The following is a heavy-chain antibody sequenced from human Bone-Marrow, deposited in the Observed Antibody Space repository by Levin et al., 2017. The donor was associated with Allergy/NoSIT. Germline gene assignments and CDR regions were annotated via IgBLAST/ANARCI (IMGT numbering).Heavy chain of an antibody. D-gene: IGHD6-13*01. CDR3: VKDEGHDYRSTGYLHFLN. J-gene: IGHJ1*01. CDR1: GFTFDDYA. V-gene: IGHV3-9*01. Sequence: SGGSLRLSCAVSGFTFDDYAMHWVRQAPGKGLEWVSGISWNSGDIGYADGVKGRFIISRDNVKNTLSLRMNSLTVEDTAFYYCVKDEGHDYRSTGYLHFLNWGQGALVT. CDR2: ISWNSGDI.